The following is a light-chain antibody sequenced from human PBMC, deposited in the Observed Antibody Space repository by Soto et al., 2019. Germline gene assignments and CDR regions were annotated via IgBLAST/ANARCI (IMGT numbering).Light chain of an antibody. J-gene: IGKJ4*01. CDR1: QSVSSY. CDR2: DAS. Sequence: EIVLTQSPATLSLSPGDRATLSCRASQSVSSYLAWYQQKPGQAPRLLIYDASNRATGIPARFSGSGSGTDFPLTITGLAPEDFAVYYCQQRSNWPSTFGGGTKVEIK. CDR3: QQRSNWPST. V-gene: IGKV3-11*01.